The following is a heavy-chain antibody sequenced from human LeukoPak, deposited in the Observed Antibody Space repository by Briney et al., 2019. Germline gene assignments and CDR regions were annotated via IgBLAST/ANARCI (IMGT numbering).Heavy chain of an antibody. Sequence: SETLSLTCTVSGGSISSSSYYWGWIRQPPGKGLEWIGIISYIGSTYYNPSLKSRVTMSVDTSKNQFSLNLTSVTAADTAVYYCARQLIAVGDAHDFDYWGQGTLVTVSS. D-gene: IGHD6-19*01. J-gene: IGHJ4*02. V-gene: IGHV4-39*01. CDR1: GGSISSSSYY. CDR3: ARQLIAVGDAHDFDY. CDR2: ISYIGST.